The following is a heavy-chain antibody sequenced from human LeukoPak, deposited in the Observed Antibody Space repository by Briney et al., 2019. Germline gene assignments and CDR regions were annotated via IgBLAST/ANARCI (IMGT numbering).Heavy chain of an antibody. CDR3: AKARLNSRVAAAGSPGDY. V-gene: IGHV3-23*01. CDR1: GFTFSSYA. CDR2: ISGSGGST. D-gene: IGHD6-13*01. J-gene: IGHJ4*02. Sequence: QAGGSLRLSCAASGFTFSSYAMSWVRQAPGKGLEWVSAISGSGGSTYYADSVKGRFTISRDNSKNTLYLQMNSLRAEDTAVYYCAKARLNSRVAAAGSPGDYWGQGTLVTVSS.